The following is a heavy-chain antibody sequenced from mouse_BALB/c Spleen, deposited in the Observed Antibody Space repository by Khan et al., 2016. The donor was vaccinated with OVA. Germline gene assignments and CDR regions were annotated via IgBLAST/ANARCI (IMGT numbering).Heavy chain of an antibody. CDR2: ISSSGST. J-gene: IGHJ4*01. V-gene: IGHV3-2*02. CDR3: AISLYYNYGYGLDY. Sequence: EVQLQESGPGLVKPSQSLSLTCTVTGYSITSYYAWNWIRQFPGNKLEWMGYISSSGSTSYNPSLNSRISITRDTPKNKFFLHLKSVTAEDTATSYWAISLYYNYGYGLDYWGRGTSVTVSS. D-gene: IGHD2-4*01. CDR1: GYSITSYYA.